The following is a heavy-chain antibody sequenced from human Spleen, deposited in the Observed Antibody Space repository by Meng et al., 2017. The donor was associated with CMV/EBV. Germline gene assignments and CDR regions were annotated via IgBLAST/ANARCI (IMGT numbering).Heavy chain of an antibody. CDR1: GFTFSSYW. CDR3: ARTKYYDFWSGAVDAFDI. CDR2: IKQDGSEK. D-gene: IGHD3-3*01. V-gene: IGHV3-7*01. Sequence: GGSLRLSCAASGFTFSSYWMSWVRQAPGKGLEWVANIKQDGSEKYYVDSVKGRFTISRDNAKNSLYLQMNSLRAEDTAVYYCARTKYYDFWSGAVDAFDIWGQGTMVTVSS. J-gene: IGHJ3*02.